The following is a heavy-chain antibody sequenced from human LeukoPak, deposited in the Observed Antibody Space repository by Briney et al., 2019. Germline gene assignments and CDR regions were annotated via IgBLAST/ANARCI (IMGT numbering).Heavy chain of an antibody. CDR1: GFTFSSYS. CDR3: ARNRYGSSLDAFDI. J-gene: IGHJ3*02. V-gene: IGHV3-21*01. Sequence: GGSLRLSCAASGFTFSSYSMNWVRQAPGKGLEWVSSISSSSTYIYYADSVKGRFTISRDNAKNSLHLQMNSLRAEDTAVYYYARNRYGSSLDAFDIWGQGTVVTVSS. CDR2: ISSSSTYI. D-gene: IGHD6-13*01.